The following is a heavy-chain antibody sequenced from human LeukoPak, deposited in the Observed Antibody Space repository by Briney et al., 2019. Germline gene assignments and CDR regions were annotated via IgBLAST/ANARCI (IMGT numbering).Heavy chain of an antibody. J-gene: IGHJ5*02. CDR2: ISYDGSNK. CDR3: ARDPQGDYCSSTSCYMNWLDP. CDR1: GFTFSSYA. D-gene: IGHD2-2*02. Sequence: GGSLRLSCAASGFTFSSYAMHWVRQAPGKGLEWVAVISYDGSNKYYADSVKGRFTISRDNSKNTLYLQMNSLRAEDTAVYYCARDPQGDYCSSTSCYMNWLDPWGQGTLVTVSS. V-gene: IGHV3-30-3*01.